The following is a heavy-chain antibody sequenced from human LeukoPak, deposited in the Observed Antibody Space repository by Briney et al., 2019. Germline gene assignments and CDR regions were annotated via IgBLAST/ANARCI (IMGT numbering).Heavy chain of an antibody. CDR3: ARSKFPAYYYDSSGWLDY. CDR1: GYSFTSYW. J-gene: IGHJ4*02. D-gene: IGHD3-22*01. V-gene: IGHV5-51*01. Sequence: GESLKISCKGSGYSFTSYWIGWVRQMPGKGLEWMGIIYPGDSDTRYSPSFQGQVTISADKSISTAYLQWSSLKASDTAMYYCARSKFPAYYYDSSGWLDYWGQGTLVTVSS. CDR2: IYPGDSDT.